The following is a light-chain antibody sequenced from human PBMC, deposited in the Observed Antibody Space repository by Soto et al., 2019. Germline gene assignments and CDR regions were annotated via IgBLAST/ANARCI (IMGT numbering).Light chain of an antibody. CDR2: GAS. V-gene: IGKV3D-15*01. CDR1: QNILRT. CDR3: HQYNNWPPWT. Sequence: VMTQSPVTLSVSPGETATLSCKASQNILRTLAWYQQKPGQPPRLLIYGASTRVTGIPARFSGNGSGTEFTHTVSSLQSEDFAVYYCHQYNNWPPWTFGQGTKVEV. J-gene: IGKJ1*01.